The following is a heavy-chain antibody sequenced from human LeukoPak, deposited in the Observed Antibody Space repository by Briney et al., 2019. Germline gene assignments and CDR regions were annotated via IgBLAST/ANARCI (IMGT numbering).Heavy chain of an antibody. CDR2: ISGSGGST. CDR3: ARSWRGYYYYGMDV. V-gene: IGHV3-23*01. J-gene: IGHJ6*02. Sequence: PGGSLRLSCAVSGFTVSSNYMNWVRQAPGKGLEWVSAISGSGGSTYYADSVKGRFTISRDNSKNTLYLQMNSLRAEDTAVYYCARSWRGYYYYGMDVWGQGTTVTVSS. CDR1: GFTVSSNY. D-gene: IGHD1-1*01.